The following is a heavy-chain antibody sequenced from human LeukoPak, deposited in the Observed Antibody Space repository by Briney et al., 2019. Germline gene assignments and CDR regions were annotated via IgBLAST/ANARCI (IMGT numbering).Heavy chain of an antibody. CDR2: INHSGST. J-gene: IGHJ4*02. Sequence: SETLSLTCAVYGGSFSGYYWSWIRQPPGKGLEWIGEINHSGSTNYNPSLKSRVTISVDTSKNQFSLKLSSVTAADTAVYYCARGSMVDYWGQGTLVTVSS. D-gene: IGHD2/OR15-2a*01. CDR3: ARGSMVDY. CDR1: GGSFSGYY. V-gene: IGHV4-34*01.